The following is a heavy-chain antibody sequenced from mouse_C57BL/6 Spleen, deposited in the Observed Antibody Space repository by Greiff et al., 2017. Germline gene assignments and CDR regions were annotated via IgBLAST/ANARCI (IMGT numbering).Heavy chain of an antibody. V-gene: IGHV1-26*01. CDR1: GYTFTDYY. CDR3: ARSVYDGYYTY. D-gene: IGHD2-3*01. J-gene: IGHJ3*01. Sequence: VQLQQSGPELVKPGASVKISCKASGYTFTDYYMNWVKQSHGKSLEWIGDINPNNGGTSYNQKFKGKATLTVDKSSSTAYMELRSLTSEDSAVYYCARSVYDGYYTYWGQGTLVTVSA. CDR2: INPNNGGT.